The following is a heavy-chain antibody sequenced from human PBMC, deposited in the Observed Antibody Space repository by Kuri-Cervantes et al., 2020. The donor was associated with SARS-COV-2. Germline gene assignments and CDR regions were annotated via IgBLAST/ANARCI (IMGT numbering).Heavy chain of an antibody. J-gene: IGHJ4*02. D-gene: IGHD3-10*01. CDR1: GFTFTSSA. CDR2: IVVGSGNT. V-gene: IGHV1-58*01. CDR3: ARNQGPGVSPYYLGY. Sequence: SVKVSCKASGFTFTSSAVQWVRQARGQRLEWIGWIVVGSGNTNYAQKFQERVTITRDMSTSTAYMELSSLRSEDTAVYYCARNQGPGVSPYYLGYWGQGTLVTVSS.